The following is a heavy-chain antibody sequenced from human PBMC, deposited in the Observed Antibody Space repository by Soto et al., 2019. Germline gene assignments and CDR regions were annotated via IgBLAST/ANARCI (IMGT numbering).Heavy chain of an antibody. CDR3: ARASSNWNDGGGAFDI. CDR2: IKQDGSEK. J-gene: IGHJ3*02. V-gene: IGHV3-7*01. CDR1: GFTFSSYW. D-gene: IGHD1-1*01. Sequence: GGSLRLSCAASGFTFSSYWMSWVRQAPGKGLEWVANIKQDGSEKYYVDSVKGRFTISRDNAKNSLYLQMNSLRAEDTAVYYCARASSNWNDGGGAFDIWGQGTMVTVSS.